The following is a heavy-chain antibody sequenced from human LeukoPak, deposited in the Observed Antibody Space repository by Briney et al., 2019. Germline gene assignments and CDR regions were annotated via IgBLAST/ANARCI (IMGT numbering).Heavy chain of an antibody. D-gene: IGHD1-26*01. CDR2: ISSSSSYI. CDR3: ARDPYSGSYEPPDAFDI. V-gene: IGHV3-21*01. J-gene: IGHJ3*02. Sequence: PGGSLRLSCAASGFTFSSYSMNWVRQAPGKGLEWVSSISSSSSYIYYADSVKGRFTISRDNAKNSLYLQMNSLRAEDTAVYYCARDPYSGSYEPPDAFDIWGQGTMVTVSS. CDR1: GFTFSSYS.